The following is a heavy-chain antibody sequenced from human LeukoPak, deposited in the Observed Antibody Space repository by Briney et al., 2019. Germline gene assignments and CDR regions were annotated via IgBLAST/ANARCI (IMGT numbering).Heavy chain of an antibody. CDR3: ARLGAGPTYYDFWSGYSSFYFDY. Sequence: SETLSLTCTVSGCSTSSSNYYWGWIRQPPGKGLEWIGGIHYSGNTYYNPSLKSRVTISVDTSKNQFSLKLSSVTAADTAVYYCARLGAGPTYYDFWSGYSSFYFDYWGQGTLVTVSS. D-gene: IGHD3-3*01. CDR2: IHYSGNT. CDR1: GCSTSSSNYY. V-gene: IGHV4-39*01. J-gene: IGHJ4*02.